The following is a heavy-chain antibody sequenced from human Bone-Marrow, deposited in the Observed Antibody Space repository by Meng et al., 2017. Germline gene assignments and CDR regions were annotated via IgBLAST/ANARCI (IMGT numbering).Heavy chain of an antibody. CDR3: AREGQQHDAFDI. D-gene: IGHD6-13*01. Sequence: GESLKISCAASGFTFSSYAMHWVRQAPGKGLEWVAVISNDGSNKYYADSVKGRFTISRDNSKNTLYLQMNSLRAEDTAVYYCAREGQQHDAFDIWGQGTIVTVSS. CDR2: ISNDGSNK. CDR1: GFTFSSYA. J-gene: IGHJ3*02. V-gene: IGHV3-30*01.